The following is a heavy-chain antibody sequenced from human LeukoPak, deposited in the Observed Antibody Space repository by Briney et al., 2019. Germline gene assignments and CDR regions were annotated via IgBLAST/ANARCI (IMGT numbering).Heavy chain of an antibody. D-gene: IGHD3-22*01. CDR2: ISGSGGST. J-gene: IGHJ4*02. Sequence: GGSLRLSCAASGFTFSSYAMSWVRQAPGKGLEWVSAISGSGGSTYYADSVKGRFTISRDNSKNTLYLQMNSLRAEDTAVYYCAKAVYYDSSGYYYEGFDYWGQGTLVTVSS. CDR3: AKAVYYDSSGYYYEGFDY. V-gene: IGHV3-23*01. CDR1: GFTFSSYA.